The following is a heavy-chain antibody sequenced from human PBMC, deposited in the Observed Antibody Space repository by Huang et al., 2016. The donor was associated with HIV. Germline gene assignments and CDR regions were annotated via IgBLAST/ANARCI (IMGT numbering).Heavy chain of an antibody. CDR3: VRESLYFGDFLFDH. Sequence: QVQLVQSGAEVKRPGASLKVSCKTSGFTFTNYGFSWVRQAPGQGLEWLGWVSTNSGDINYEVKVEGSVSMTTDTTSGTAYMELRRLTSDDTATYYCVRESLYFGDFLFDHWGQGTPVTVSA. CDR2: VSTNSGDI. V-gene: IGHV1-18*04. J-gene: IGHJ4*02. D-gene: IGHD3-10*01. CDR1: GFTFTNYG.